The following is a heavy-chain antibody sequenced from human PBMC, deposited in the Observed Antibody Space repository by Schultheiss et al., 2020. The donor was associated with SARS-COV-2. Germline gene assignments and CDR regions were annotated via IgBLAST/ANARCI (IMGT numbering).Heavy chain of an antibody. CDR3: AKGHCSSTSCYVHGMDV. V-gene: IGHV3-30*18. CDR2: ISYDGSNK. D-gene: IGHD2-2*01. Sequence: GGSLRLSCAASGFTFSSYGMHWVRQAPGKGLEWVAVISYDGSNKYYADSVKGRFTISRDNSKNTLYLQMNSLRAEDTAVYYCAKGHCSSTSCYVHGMDVWGQGTTVTVSS. CDR1: GFTFSSYG. J-gene: IGHJ6*02.